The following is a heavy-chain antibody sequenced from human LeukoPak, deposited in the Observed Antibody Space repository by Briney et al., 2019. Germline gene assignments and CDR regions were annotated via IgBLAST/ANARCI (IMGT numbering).Heavy chain of an antibody. V-gene: IGHV4-61*02. J-gene: IGHJ5*02. Sequence: SETLSLTCTVSGGSISSGSYYWSWIRQPAGKGLEWIGRIYTSGSTNYNPSLKSRVTISVDTSKNQFSLKLSSVTAADTAVYYCARDTCSTSCYAGWFDPWGQGTLVTVSS. CDR2: IYTSGST. CDR3: ARDTCSTSCYAGWFDP. D-gene: IGHD2-2*01. CDR1: GGSISSGSYY.